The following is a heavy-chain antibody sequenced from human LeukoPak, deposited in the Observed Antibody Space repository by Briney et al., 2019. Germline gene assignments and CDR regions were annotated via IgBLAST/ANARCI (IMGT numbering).Heavy chain of an antibody. CDR1: GFNFNDYW. CDR3: ARAPSGFGGRYYLDS. J-gene: IGHJ4*02. D-gene: IGHD3-22*01. CDR2: INQGRAMT. Sequence: GGSLRLSCTASGFNFNDYWMTWVRQAPGKGLEWVANINQGRAMTDYVDSLRGRFSISRDNAKRSLYPQMTTLRAEDTAVYYCARAPSGFGGRYYLDSWGQGALVTVSS. V-gene: IGHV3-7*01.